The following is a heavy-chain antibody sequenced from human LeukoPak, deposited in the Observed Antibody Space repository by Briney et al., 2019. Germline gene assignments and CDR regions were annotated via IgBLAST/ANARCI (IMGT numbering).Heavy chain of an antibody. J-gene: IGHJ4*02. CDR1: GGSFSGYY. V-gene: IGHV4-34*01. D-gene: IGHD4-17*01. Sequence: SETLSLTCAVYGGSFSGYYWSWIRQPPGKGLEWIGEINHSGSTNYNPSLKSRVTISVDTSKNQFSLKLSSVTAADTAVYYCASGGYGDYLPFDYWGQGTLVTVSS. CDR3: ASGGYGDYLPFDY. CDR2: INHSGST.